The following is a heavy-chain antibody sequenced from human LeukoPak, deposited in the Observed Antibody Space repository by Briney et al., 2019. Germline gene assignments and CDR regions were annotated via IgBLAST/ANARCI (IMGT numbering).Heavy chain of an antibody. CDR2: IYSGGST. CDR3: ARSSERLFWEDY. D-gene: IGHD3-3*01. V-gene: IGHV3-66*01. CDR1: GFTVSSNY. J-gene: IGHJ4*02. Sequence: GGSLRLSCAASGFTVSSNYMSWVRQAPGKGLEWVSVIYSGGSTYYADSVKGRFTISRDNSKNTLYLQMNSLRAEDTAVYYCARSSERLFWEDYWGQGTLVTVSS.